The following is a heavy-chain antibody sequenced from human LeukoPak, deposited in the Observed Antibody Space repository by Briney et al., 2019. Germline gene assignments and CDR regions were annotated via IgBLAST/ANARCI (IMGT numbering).Heavy chain of an antibody. Sequence: ASVKVSCKASGYPFTGYYMHWVRQAPGQGLEWMGRINPNSGGTNYAQKFQGRVTMTRDTSISTAYMELSRLRSDDTAVYYCARGAYGSGSYYSNWFDPWGQGTLVTVSS. CDR1: GYPFTGYY. V-gene: IGHV1-2*06. D-gene: IGHD3-10*01. J-gene: IGHJ5*02. CDR3: ARGAYGSGSYYSNWFDP. CDR2: INPNSGGT.